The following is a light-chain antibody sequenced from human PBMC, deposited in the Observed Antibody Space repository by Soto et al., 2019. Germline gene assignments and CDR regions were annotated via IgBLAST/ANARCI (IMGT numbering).Light chain of an antibody. V-gene: IGLV2-14*01. CDR2: EVT. Sequence: QSALTQPASVSGSPGQSITISCTGSTSDIGGYDYVSWYQQDPGKAPKLLIYEVTNRPSGLSDRFSGSKSGNTASLTISGLRPEDEADYYCTSYTTSGTWVFGGGTQLTVL. CDR3: TSYTTSGTWV. J-gene: IGLJ3*02. CDR1: TSDIGGYDY.